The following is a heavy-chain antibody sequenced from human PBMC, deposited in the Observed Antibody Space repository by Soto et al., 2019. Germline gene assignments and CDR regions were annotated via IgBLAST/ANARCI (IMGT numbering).Heavy chain of an antibody. D-gene: IGHD2-2*01. CDR2: IIPIFGTG. V-gene: IGHV1-69*13. Sequence: SVKVSCKASGGTFSSYAISWVRQAPGEGLEWMGGIIPIFGTGNYAQKFQGRVTITADESTSTAYMERSSLRSEDTAVYYCASPHAGVVVVPAAIPYYGMDVWGQGTPVTVSS. J-gene: IGHJ6*02. CDR1: GGTFSSYA. CDR3: ASPHAGVVVVPAAIPYYGMDV.